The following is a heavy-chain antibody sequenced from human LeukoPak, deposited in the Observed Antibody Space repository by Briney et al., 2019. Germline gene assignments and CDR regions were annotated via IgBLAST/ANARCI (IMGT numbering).Heavy chain of an antibody. CDR2: IHYSGST. V-gene: IGHV4-39*02. CDR1: GGCISATNYD. Sequence: SETLSLTSTGSGGCISATNYDWRWIRQPPGKGLEWIGSIHYSGSTYYNTSLKSRVTISVDTSKNHFSLKLSSVTAADTAVYYCARGGSYYNLLPGYVRHLWGQGATVTVSS. J-gene: IGHJ6*02. D-gene: IGHD3-10*01. CDR3: ARGGSYYNLLPGYVRHL.